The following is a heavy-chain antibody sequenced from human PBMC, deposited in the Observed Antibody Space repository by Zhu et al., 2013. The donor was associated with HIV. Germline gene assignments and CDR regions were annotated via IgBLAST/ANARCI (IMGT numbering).Heavy chain of an antibody. V-gene: IGHV1-69*06. CDR1: GGTFSSYA. D-gene: IGHD3-3*01. Sequence: QVQLVQSGAEVKKPGSSVKVSCKASGGTFSSYAISWVRQAPGQGLEWMGGIIPIFGTANYAQKFQGRVTITADKSTSTAYMELSSLRSEDTAVYYCAREVGSGEWLLLSRFDPWGRGNPSVTVSS. CDR3: AREVGSGEWLLLSRFDP. J-gene: IGHJ5*02. CDR2: IIPIFGTA.